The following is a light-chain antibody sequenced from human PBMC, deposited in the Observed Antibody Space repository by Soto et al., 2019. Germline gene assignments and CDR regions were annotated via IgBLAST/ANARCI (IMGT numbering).Light chain of an antibody. CDR1: SSDVGAYNY. CDR3: ASYAGNNNFVL. CDR2: EVT. Sequence: QCVLAQPPSASGSPGQSVTISCTGTSSDVGAYNYVSWYQQHPGKAPKLVIYEVTERPSGVPERFSGSKSGSTASLTVSGLQAEDEALYYCASYAGNNNFVLFGGGTKLTVL. V-gene: IGLV2-8*01. J-gene: IGLJ2*01.